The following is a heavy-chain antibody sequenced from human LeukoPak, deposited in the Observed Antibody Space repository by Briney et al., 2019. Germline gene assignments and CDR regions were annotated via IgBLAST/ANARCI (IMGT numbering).Heavy chain of an antibody. CDR2: ISSSSSTI. CDR1: GFTFSDYS. CDR3: ARDRNDSSGYYYGY. Sequence: PGGSLRLSCAASGFTFSDYSMNWVRQAPGKGLEWVSYISSSSSTIYYADSVKGRFTISRENAKNSLYLQMNSLRAEDTAVYYCARDRNDSSGYYYGYWGQGTPVTVSS. D-gene: IGHD3-22*01. J-gene: IGHJ4*02. V-gene: IGHV3-48*04.